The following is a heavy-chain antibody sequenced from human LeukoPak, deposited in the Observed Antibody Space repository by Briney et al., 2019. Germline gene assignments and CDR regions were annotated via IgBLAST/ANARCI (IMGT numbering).Heavy chain of an antibody. CDR3: ARNFGSQQFDY. J-gene: IGHJ4*02. V-gene: IGHV3-7*01. D-gene: IGHD1/OR15-1a*01. CDR2: IRQDGSVK. Sequence: GSLRLSCAASGFTFRTYCMEWVRPAPGKGLEWVANIRQDGSVKNYADSVKGRFTISRDNTKNSLYLEMNSLRGEDTAMYYCARNFGSQQFDYWGQGTLVTVSS. CDR1: GFTFRTYC.